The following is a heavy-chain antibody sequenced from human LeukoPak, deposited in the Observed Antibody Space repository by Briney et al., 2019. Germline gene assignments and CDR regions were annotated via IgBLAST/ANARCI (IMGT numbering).Heavy chain of an antibody. Sequence: PGGSLRLSCAASGFTCSSYAMSWVRQAPGKGLEWVSAISGSGGSTYYADSVKCRFTISRDNSKNTLYLQMNSLRAEDTAVYFCAKDGHYYDRSGYYYFDYWGQGTLVTVSS. CDR2: ISGSGGST. CDR1: GFTCSSYA. J-gene: IGHJ4*02. CDR3: AKDGHYYDRSGYYYFDY. D-gene: IGHD3-22*01. V-gene: IGHV3-23*01.